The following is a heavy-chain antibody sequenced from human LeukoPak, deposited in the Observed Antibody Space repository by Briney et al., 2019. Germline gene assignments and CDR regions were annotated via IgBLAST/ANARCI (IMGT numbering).Heavy chain of an antibody. CDR3: AKDADDYYGSGSCFDY. V-gene: IGHV3-30*02. CDR2: IRYDGSNQ. Sequence: PGGSLRLSCAASGFTFKSYGTHWVRQAPGKGLEWVAFIRYDGSNQYYADSVKGRFTFSRDNSKNTLYLQMNSLRAEDTAIYYCAKDADDYYGSGSCFDYWGQGTLVTVSS. J-gene: IGHJ4*02. D-gene: IGHD3-10*01. CDR1: GFTFKSYG.